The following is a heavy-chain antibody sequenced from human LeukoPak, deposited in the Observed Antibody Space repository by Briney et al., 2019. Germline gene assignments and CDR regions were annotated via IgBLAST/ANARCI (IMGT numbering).Heavy chain of an antibody. CDR2: IIPIFGTA. J-gene: IGHJ4*02. CDR1: GGTLSSYA. CDR3: AREGSSWYGNYFDY. Sequence: GSSVNVSCTASGGTLSSYAISWVRQAPGPGLEWMGGIIPIFGTANYAQKFQGRVTITADKSTSTAYMELSSLRSEDTAVYYCAREGSSWYGNYFDYWGQGTLVTVSS. V-gene: IGHV1-69*06. D-gene: IGHD2-15*01.